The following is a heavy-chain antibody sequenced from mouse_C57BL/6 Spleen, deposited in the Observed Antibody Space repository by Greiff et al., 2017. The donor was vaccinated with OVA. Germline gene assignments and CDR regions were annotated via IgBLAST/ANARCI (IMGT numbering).Heavy chain of an antibody. J-gene: IGHJ4*01. CDR1: GYSFTGYY. CDR3: ARGGYYSNYDAMDY. D-gene: IGHD2-5*01. CDR2: INPSTGGT. V-gene: IGHV1-42*01. Sequence: DVKLVESGPELVKPGASVKISCKASGYSFTGYYMNWVKQSPEKSLEWIGEINPSTGGTTYNQKFKAKATLTVDKSSSTAYMQLKSLTSEDSAVYYCARGGYYSNYDAMDYWGQGTSVTVSS.